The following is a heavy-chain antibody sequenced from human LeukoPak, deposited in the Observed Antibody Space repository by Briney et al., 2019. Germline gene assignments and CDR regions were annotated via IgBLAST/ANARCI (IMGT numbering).Heavy chain of an antibody. J-gene: IGHJ4*02. D-gene: IGHD1-26*01. CDR2: IYYSGST. CDR3: ARHIVGATMRIDY. CDR1: DGSISSSSYY. V-gene: IGHV4-39*01. Sequence: SETLSLTCTVSDGSISSSSYYWGWIRQPPGKGLEWIVSIYYSGSTYYNPSLKSRVTMSVDTSKNQFSVKVSSVTAADTAVYYCARHIVGATMRIDYWGQGTLVTVSS.